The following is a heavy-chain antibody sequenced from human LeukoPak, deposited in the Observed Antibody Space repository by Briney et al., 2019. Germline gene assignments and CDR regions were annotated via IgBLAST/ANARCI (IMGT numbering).Heavy chain of an antibody. CDR2: MNPNSGNT. CDR1: GYTFTSYD. CDR3: AREPPTGTTGDNWFDP. Sequence: ASVKVSCKASGYTFTSYDINWVRQATGQGLEWMGWMNPNSGNTGYAQKFQGRVTMTRNTSISTAYMELSSLRSKDTAVYYCAREPPTGTTGDNWFDPWGQGTLVTVSS. V-gene: IGHV1-8*01. D-gene: IGHD4-11*01. J-gene: IGHJ5*02.